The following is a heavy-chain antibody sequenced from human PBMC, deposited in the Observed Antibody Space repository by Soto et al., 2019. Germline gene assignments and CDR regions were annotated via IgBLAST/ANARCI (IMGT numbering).Heavy chain of an antibody. Sequence: QVQLVQSGAEVKKPGASVKVSCKASGYTFTSYGISWVRQAPGQGLEWMGWISAYNGNTKYAQKFQGRVTMTTHTSTSTAYMELRSLRSDDTAVYYCARLGWEYSTSYYFDYWGQGTLVTVSS. CDR2: ISAYNGNT. J-gene: IGHJ4*02. CDR3: ARLGWEYSTSYYFDY. CDR1: GYTFTSYG. D-gene: IGHD6-6*01. V-gene: IGHV1-18*04.